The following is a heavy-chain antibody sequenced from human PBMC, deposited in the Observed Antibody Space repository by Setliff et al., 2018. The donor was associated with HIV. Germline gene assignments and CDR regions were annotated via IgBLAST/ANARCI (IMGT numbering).Heavy chain of an antibody. CDR3: ARGRPGWYLDY. J-gene: IGHJ4*02. Sequence: ASVKVSCKASGYTFAGYYIHWVRQAPGQGLEWMGWINPNYGITNYAQKFQGRVTMTRDMSIKTAYMDLTSLGSDDMAIYYCARGRPGWYLDYWGQGALVTVSS. CDR1: GYTFAGYY. D-gene: IGHD6-19*01. V-gene: IGHV1-2*02. CDR2: INPNYGIT.